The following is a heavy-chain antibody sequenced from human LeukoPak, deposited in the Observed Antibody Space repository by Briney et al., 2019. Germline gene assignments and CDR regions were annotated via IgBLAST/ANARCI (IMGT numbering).Heavy chain of an antibody. D-gene: IGHD2-2*01. CDR3: ARDRRRADIVVVPAPIPFDP. CDR2: IVVGSGNT. Sequence: SVKVSCKASGFTFTSSAMQWVRQARGQRLEWIGWIVVGSGNTNYAQKFQERVTITRDMSTSTVYMELSSLRSEDTAVYYCARDRRRADIVVVPAPIPFDPWGQGTLVTVSS. CDR1: GFTFTSSA. J-gene: IGHJ5*02. V-gene: IGHV1-58*02.